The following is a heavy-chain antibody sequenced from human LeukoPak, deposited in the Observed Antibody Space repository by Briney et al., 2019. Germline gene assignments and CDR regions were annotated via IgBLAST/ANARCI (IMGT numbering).Heavy chain of an antibody. CDR2: MNPNSGNT. V-gene: IGHV1-8*01. CDR1: GYTFTSYD. CDR3: ASFSPTTVTFDY. Sequence: GASVKVSCKASGYTFTSYDINWVRQATGQGLEWMGWMNPNSGNTGYAQKFQGRVTMTRNTSISTAYMELSSLRSDDTAVYYCASFSPTTVTFDYWGQGTLVTVSS. D-gene: IGHD2-21*02. J-gene: IGHJ4*02.